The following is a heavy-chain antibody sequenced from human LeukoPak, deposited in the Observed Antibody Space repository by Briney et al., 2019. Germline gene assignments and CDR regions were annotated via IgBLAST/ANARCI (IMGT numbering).Heavy chain of an antibody. Sequence: ASVKVSCKASGGTFSSYAMNWVRQAPGQGLEWMGWINTNTGNPTYAQGFTGRFVFSLDTSVSTAYLQISSLKAEDTAVYYCARDPSGYDSGAFDIWGQGTMVTVSS. J-gene: IGHJ3*02. CDR3: ARDPSGYDSGAFDI. CDR1: GGTFSSYA. D-gene: IGHD5-12*01. CDR2: INTNTGNP. V-gene: IGHV7-4-1*02.